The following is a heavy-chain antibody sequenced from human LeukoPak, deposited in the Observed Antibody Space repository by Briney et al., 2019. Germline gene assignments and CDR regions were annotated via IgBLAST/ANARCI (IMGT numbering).Heavy chain of an antibody. CDR1: GFTFSSYS. V-gene: IGHV3-21*01. CDR2: ISSSSSYI. Sequence: GGSLRLSCAASGFTFSSYSMNWVRQAPGKGLEWDSSISSSSSYIYYADSVKGRFTISRDNAKNSLYLQMNSLRAEDTAVYYCARDPVGASFDYWGQGTLVTVSS. CDR3: ARDPVGASFDY. D-gene: IGHD1-26*01. J-gene: IGHJ4*02.